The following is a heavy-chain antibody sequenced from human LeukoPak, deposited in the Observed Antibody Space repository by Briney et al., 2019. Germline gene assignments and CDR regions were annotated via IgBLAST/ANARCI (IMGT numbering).Heavy chain of an antibody. CDR3: AREIGYGWYYQFGYGVFGI. CDR1: GDSVSSNSAG. D-gene: IGHD6-19*01. J-gene: IGHJ3*02. V-gene: IGHV6-1*01. CDR2: TYYRSKWYN. Sequence: SQTLSLTCAISGDSVSSNSAGWNWIRQSPSRGLEWLGRTYYRSKWYNDFAPSVRNRITINPDTSKNQFSRQLNSVTPEDTALYYCAREIGYGWYYQFGYGVFGIWGQGTMVTVSS.